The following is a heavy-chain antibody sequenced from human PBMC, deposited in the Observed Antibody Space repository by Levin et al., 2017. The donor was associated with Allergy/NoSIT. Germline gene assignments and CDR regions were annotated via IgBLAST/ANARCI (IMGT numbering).Heavy chain of an antibody. J-gene: IGHJ4*02. Sequence: PGGSLRLFCAASGLIFYNAWMTWVRQAPGQGLEWVGRIKSKMDGGTVEYAGSVKDRFIISRDDSKNTVYLKMYNLKMEDTAVYYCTTDESYGYFSDHWGQGTLVTVSS. CDR1: GLIFYNAW. CDR2: IKSKMDGGTV. CDR3: TTDESYGYFSDH. V-gene: IGHV3-15*01. D-gene: IGHD3-16*01.